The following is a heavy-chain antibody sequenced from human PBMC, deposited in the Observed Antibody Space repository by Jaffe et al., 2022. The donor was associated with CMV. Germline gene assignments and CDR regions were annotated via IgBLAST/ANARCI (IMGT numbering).Heavy chain of an antibody. V-gene: IGHV3-48*03. Sequence: EVQLVESGGGLVQPGGSLRLSCAASGFTFSSYEMNWVRQAPGKGLEWVSYISSSGSTIYYADSVKGRFTISRDNAKNSLYLQMNSLRAEDTAVYYCARGITIFGVVMTGYYYMDVWGKGTTVTVSS. CDR2: ISSSGSTI. CDR1: GFTFSSYE. CDR3: ARGITIFGVVMTGYYYMDV. J-gene: IGHJ6*03. D-gene: IGHD3-3*01.